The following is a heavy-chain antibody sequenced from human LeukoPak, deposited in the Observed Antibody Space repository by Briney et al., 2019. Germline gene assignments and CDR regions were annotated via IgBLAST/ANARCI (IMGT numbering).Heavy chain of an antibody. CDR2: IKQDGSEK. Sequence: PGGSLRLSCAASGFTFDDYGMSWVRQAPGKGLEWVANIKQDGSEKYYVDSVKGRFTISRDNAKNSLYLQTNSLRAEDTAVYYCAKLLSNSGRFLYWGQGTLVTVSS. V-gene: IGHV3-7*01. CDR3: AKLLSNSGRFLY. D-gene: IGHD4-23*01. CDR1: GFTFDDYG. J-gene: IGHJ4*02.